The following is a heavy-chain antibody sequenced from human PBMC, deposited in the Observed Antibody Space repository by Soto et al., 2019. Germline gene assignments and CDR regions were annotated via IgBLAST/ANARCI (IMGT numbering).Heavy chain of an antibody. Sequence: PGESLKISCKGSGYSFTSYWIGWVRQMPGKGLEWMGIIYPGDSDTRYSPSFQGQVTISADKSISTAYLQWSSLKASDTAMYYCVVQNIVVERRYYYYGMDVWGQGTTVTVSS. CDR2: IYPGDSDT. J-gene: IGHJ6*02. D-gene: IGHD2-2*01. CDR1: GYSFTSYW. CDR3: VVQNIVVERRYYYYGMDV. V-gene: IGHV5-51*01.